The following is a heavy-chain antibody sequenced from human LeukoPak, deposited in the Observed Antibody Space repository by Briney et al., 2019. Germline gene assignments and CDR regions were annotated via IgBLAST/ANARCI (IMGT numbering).Heavy chain of an antibody. D-gene: IGHD1-7*01. J-gene: IGHJ4*02. CDR2: ASHAGIT. Sequence: SETLSLTCAVFGESFVGRHWSWIRQSPGKGLEWLGEASHAGITNYNPSLKSRVSISVDTSKDQFSLTLTSVTAADTAVYYCARGRANWDYDFDYWGRGTPITVS. CDR1: GESFVGRH. V-gene: IGHV4-34*01. CDR3: ARGRANWDYDFDY.